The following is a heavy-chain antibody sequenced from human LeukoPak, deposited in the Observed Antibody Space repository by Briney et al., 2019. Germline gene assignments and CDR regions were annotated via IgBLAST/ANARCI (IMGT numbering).Heavy chain of an antibody. J-gene: IGHJ4*02. V-gene: IGHV1-18*01. CDR1: GYTFTSYG. CDR2: ISTYNGNT. Sequence: ASVKVSCKASGYTFTSYGISWVRQAPGQGLERMGWISTYNGNTNYAQKLQGRVTMTTDTSTSTAYMELRSLRSDDTAVYYCARDLGGSGSYYRLPDYWGQGTLVTVSS. D-gene: IGHD3-10*01. CDR3: ARDLGGSGSYYRLPDY.